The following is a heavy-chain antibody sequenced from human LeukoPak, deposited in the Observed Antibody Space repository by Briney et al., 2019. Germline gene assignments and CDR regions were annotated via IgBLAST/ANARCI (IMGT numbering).Heavy chain of an antibody. CDR2: IGAYNGNT. V-gene: IGHV1-18*01. Sequence: ASVKVSCKASGYTFTGYGISWVRQAPGQGLEWMGWIGAYNGNTNYAQKLQGRVTMTTDTSTSTAYMELRSLRSDDTAVYYCARDPNQYEAVHPFDYWGQGTLVTVSS. CDR3: ARDPNQYEAVHPFDY. D-gene: IGHD6-19*01. J-gene: IGHJ4*02. CDR1: GYTFTGYG.